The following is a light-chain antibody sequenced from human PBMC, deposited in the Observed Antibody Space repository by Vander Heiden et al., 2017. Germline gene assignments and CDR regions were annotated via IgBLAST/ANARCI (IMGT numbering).Light chain of an antibody. CDR2: GNS. J-gene: IGLJ1*01. CDR1: SSNIGAFYN. V-gene: IGLV1-40*01. CDR3: QSYDSSLSAYV. Sequence: HSVLTQPPSVSVAPGQRATITCAGSSSNIGAFYNVQWYQQLPGTAPKLLIYGNSNRPSGVPDRLSGSWSGASASLVITGLQAEDEADYYCQSYDSSLSAYVFGTGTKVTVL.